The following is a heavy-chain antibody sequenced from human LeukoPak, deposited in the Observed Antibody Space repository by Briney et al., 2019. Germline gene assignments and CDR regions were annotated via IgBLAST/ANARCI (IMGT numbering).Heavy chain of an antibody. V-gene: IGHV1-2*06. CDR3: ARDGAYSLGLIWLDP. CDR2: LNPNSANT. Sequence: ASVKISCKTSGYSFGGYYIHWVRQAPGQGLECMRRLNPNSANTKYAQKFQGRVTMTRDTSTNTVFMGLSSLRSDDTAVYYCARDGAYSLGLIWLDPWGQGTLVSVSS. D-gene: IGHD5-18*01. J-gene: IGHJ5*02. CDR1: GYSFGGYY.